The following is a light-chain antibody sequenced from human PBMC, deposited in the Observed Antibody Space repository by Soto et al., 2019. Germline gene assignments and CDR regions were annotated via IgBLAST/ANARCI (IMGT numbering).Light chain of an antibody. J-gene: IGKJ4*01. V-gene: IGKV3-15*01. CDR3: QQYNNWPPLT. Sequence: EIVMTQSPATLSVSPGERATLSCRASQSVSSNLAWYQQKPGQDPRLLIYGSSNRATGIPARFSGSGSVTEFTLTISSLQSEDFAVYYCQQYNNWPPLTFGGGTKVESK. CDR2: GSS. CDR1: QSVSSN.